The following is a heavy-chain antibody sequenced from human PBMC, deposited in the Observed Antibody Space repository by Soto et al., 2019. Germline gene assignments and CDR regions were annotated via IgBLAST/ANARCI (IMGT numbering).Heavy chain of an antibody. CDR3: ARVSTPFGELLYSNFDY. Sequence: TLSLTCTVSGGSISSGGYYWSWIRQHPGKGLEWIGYIYYSGSTYYNPSLKSRVTISVDTSKNQFSLKLSSVTAADTAVYYCARVSTPFGELLYSNFDYWGQGTLVTVSS. CDR2: IYYSGST. V-gene: IGHV4-31*03. CDR1: GGSISSGGYY. D-gene: IGHD3-10*01. J-gene: IGHJ4*02.